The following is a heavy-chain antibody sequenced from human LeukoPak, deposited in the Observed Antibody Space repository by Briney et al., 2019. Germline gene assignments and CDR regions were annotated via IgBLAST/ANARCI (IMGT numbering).Heavy chain of an antibody. Sequence: ASVKVSCKASGYTFTDHFMQWVRHAPGQGLEWMGWINPNSGGTSYAQKFKGRVTMTRDTSINTVYMELSRVGSDDTAVYYCARDYELGTPGSAYEFFDYWGQGTLVTVSS. CDR3: ARDYELGTPGSAYEFFDY. J-gene: IGHJ4*02. CDR1: GYTFTDHF. V-gene: IGHV1-2*02. CDR2: INPNSGGT. D-gene: IGHD3-10*01.